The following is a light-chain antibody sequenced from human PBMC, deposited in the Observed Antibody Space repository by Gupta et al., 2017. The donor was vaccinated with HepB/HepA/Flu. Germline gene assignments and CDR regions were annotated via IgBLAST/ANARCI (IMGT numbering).Light chain of an antibody. Sequence: QPALTHPAAASGSPGQSITISCTGTSSDVGGYNYVSWYQQHPGKAPKLMIYDVSNRPSGVSNRFSGSKSGNTASLNISGLQAEDEADYYCNSYTSSSTVGFGGGTKLTVL. V-gene: IGLV2-14*01. CDR3: NSYTSSSTVG. CDR1: SSDVGGYNY. J-gene: IGLJ3*02. CDR2: DVS.